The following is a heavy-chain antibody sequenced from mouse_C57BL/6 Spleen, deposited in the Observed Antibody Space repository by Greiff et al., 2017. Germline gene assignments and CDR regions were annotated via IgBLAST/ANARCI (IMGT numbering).Heavy chain of an antibody. CDR1: GFSFTSYG. D-gene: IGHD1-1*01. V-gene: IGHV2-2*01. J-gene: IGHJ2*01. Sequence: QVQLQQPGPGLVQPSPSLSITCTVSGFSFTSYGVHWVRQSPGQGLEWLGVIWSGGSTDYNAAFISRLSISKDNSKSQVFFKMHSLQADDTAIYYCARNYYGSRYYFDYGGQGTTLTVSS. CDR2: IWSGGST. CDR3: ARNYYGSRYYFDY.